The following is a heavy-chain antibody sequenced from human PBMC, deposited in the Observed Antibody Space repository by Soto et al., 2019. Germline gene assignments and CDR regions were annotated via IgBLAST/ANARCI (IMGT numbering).Heavy chain of an antibody. J-gene: IGHJ4*02. CDR2: ISGSGGST. CDR3: AKDRTPPLRLLEWLSFDY. CDR1: GFPFSSSV. V-gene: IGHV3-23*01. Sequence: PVGSMSLCCTAAGFPFSSSVMIWVRQAPGKGLERVSAISGSGGSTYCADSVKGRFTISRDNSKNTLYLQMNSLRAEDTAVYYCAKDRTPPLRLLEWLSFDYWGQGTVVTGSA. D-gene: IGHD3-3*01.